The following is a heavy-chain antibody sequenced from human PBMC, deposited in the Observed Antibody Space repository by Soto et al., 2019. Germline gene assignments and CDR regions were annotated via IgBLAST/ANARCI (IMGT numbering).Heavy chain of an antibody. CDR2: ISGSGGST. Sequence: PGGSVRLSCAASGFTFSSYAISWVRQAPGKGLEWVSAISGSGGSTYYADSVKGRFTISRDHSKNTLYLQMNSLRAEDTAVYYCAKIRGSSVSWGQGTLVPVSS. CDR1: GFTFSSYA. CDR3: AKIRGSSVS. D-gene: IGHD5-12*01. J-gene: IGHJ5*02. V-gene: IGHV3-23*01.